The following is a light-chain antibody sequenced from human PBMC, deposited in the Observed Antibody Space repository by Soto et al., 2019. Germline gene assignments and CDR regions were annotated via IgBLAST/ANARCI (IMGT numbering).Light chain of an antibody. Sequence: DIQMTQSPSSVSASVGDRVTMTCRASQGISSWLVWYQQKAGKAPKLLIYAASKLQSGVPSRFSGSGSGTDFTLTISSLQPEDSAPYYCQQANSFPQTFGQGTKVEIK. CDR1: QGISSW. V-gene: IGKV1-12*01. CDR3: QQANSFPQT. J-gene: IGKJ1*01. CDR2: AAS.